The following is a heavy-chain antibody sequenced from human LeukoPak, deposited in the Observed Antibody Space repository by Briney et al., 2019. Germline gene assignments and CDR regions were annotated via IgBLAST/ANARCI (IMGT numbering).Heavy chain of an antibody. CDR3: ARDPNNWNDLFDY. J-gene: IGHJ4*02. Sequence: ASVKVSCKASGYTFTGYYMHWVRQAPGQGLEWMGWINPNSGGTNYAQKFQGRVTMTRDTSISTAYMELGRLRSDDTAVYYCARDPNNWNDLFDYWGQGTLVTVSS. CDR1: GYTFTGYY. CDR2: INPNSGGT. D-gene: IGHD1-20*01. V-gene: IGHV1-2*02.